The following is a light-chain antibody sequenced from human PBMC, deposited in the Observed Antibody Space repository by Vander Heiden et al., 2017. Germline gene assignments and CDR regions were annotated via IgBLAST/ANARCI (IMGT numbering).Light chain of an antibody. J-gene: IGKJ1*01. CDR1: QSISSY. Sequence: DIQMTQSPSSLSASVGDRVTITCRASQSISSYLNWYQQKPGKAPKLLIYAASSLQSGVPSRFSGSGSGTDFTLTISSLQPEDFATYYCQQTDSTPARTFGPGTKVEIK. CDR2: AAS. V-gene: IGKV1-39*01. CDR3: QQTDSTPART.